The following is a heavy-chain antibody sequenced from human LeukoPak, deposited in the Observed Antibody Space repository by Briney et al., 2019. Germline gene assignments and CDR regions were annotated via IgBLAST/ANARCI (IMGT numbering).Heavy chain of an antibody. CDR2: INPSGGST. V-gene: IGHV1-46*01. Sequence: ASVKVSFKASGYTLTSYFIHWVRQAPGQGLEWMGIINPSGGSTSHAQKFQGRVTMTRDTSTSTVYMELSSLRSEDTAVYYCARDQDWNYAFDIWGQGTMVTVSS. J-gene: IGHJ3*02. D-gene: IGHD1-7*01. CDR1: GYTLTSYF. CDR3: ARDQDWNYAFDI.